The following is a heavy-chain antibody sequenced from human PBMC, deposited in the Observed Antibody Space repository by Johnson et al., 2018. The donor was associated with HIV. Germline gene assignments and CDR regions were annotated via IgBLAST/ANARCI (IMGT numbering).Heavy chain of an antibody. V-gene: IGHV3-9*01. J-gene: IGHJ3*01. CDR3: ARARAIVVNP. CDR1: GFTFDDYA. Sequence: EVQLVESGGGLVQPGRSLRLSCAASGFTFDDYAMHWVRQAPGKGLEWVSGISWNSGSIGYADSVKGRFTISRDNAKNSLYLQMSSLRTEDTAVYYCARARAIVVNPWGQGTMVTVSS. D-gene: IGHD3-22*01. CDR2: ISWNSGSI.